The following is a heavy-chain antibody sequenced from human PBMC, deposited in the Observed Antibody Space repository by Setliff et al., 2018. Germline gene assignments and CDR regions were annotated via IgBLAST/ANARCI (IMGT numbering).Heavy chain of an antibody. Sequence: PWETLSLTCAVYGGSFSGHYWNWIRQAPGKGLEWIGEINHRGTTSYTPSLKGRVTISVDTSKNLFSLKLSSVTAADTAVYFCARGPRFDYESPAYRRRFDPWGQGTAVTVSS. V-gene: IGHV4-34*01. J-gene: IGHJ5*02. D-gene: IGHD3-22*01. CDR1: GGSFSGHY. CDR2: INHRGTT. CDR3: ARGPRFDYESPAYRRRFDP.